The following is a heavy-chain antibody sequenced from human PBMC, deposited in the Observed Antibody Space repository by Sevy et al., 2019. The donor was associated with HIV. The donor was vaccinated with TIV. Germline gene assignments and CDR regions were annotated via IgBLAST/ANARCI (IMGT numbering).Heavy chain of an antibody. Sequence: ASVKVSCKASGYTFTGYYMHWVRQAPGQGLEWMGWINPNSGGTNYAQKFQGRVTMTRDTSISTAYMGLCRLRSDDTAVYYCARGSIMITFGGVIVRDKIPYYYYGMDVWGQGTTVTVSS. J-gene: IGHJ6*02. CDR1: GYTFTGYY. D-gene: IGHD3-16*02. CDR2: INPNSGGT. CDR3: ARGSIMITFGGVIVRDKIPYYYYGMDV. V-gene: IGHV1-2*02.